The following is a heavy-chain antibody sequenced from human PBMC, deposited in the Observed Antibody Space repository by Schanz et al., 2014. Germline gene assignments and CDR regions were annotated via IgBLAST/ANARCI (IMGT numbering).Heavy chain of an antibody. CDR3: ARDGERGYHNYYMDV. CDR1: GYTFTSYG. J-gene: IGHJ6*03. D-gene: IGHD3-22*01. CDR2: INTSSGDT. Sequence: QVQLVQSGAEVKKPGASVKVSCKASGYTFTSYGISWVRQAPGQGLEWMGWINTSSGDTKYSQNFQGRVTMTTDTSTSTVYMELRSLRSDDTAVYDCARDGERGYHNYYMDVWGKGTTVTVSS. V-gene: IGHV1-18*01.